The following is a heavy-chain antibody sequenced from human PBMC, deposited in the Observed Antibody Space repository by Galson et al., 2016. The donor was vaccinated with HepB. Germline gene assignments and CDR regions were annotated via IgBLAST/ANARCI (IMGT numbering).Heavy chain of an antibody. CDR3: AAPVRVRAVIGDL. D-gene: IGHD3-10*01. V-gene: IGHV3-15*01. CDR2: IKSKADGGPT. J-gene: IGHJ2*01. CDR1: GFTFSNAW. Sequence: SLRLSCAASGFTFSNAWMSWVRQAPGKGLEWLGRIKSKADGGPTDYADPVKGRLTISRDDSKNTVFLQMDSLKTDDTAIYYCAAPVRVRAVIGDLWGRGTLVTVSS.